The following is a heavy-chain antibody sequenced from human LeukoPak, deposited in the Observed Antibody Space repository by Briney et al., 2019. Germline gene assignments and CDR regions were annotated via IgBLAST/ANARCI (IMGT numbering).Heavy chain of an antibody. V-gene: IGHV3-64D*06. CDR3: VKAPDRYFEAYFDY. Sequence: PGGSLRLSCSASGFTFSSYAMHWVRQAPGKGLEYVSAISSNGGSTYYADFVKGRFTISRDNSKNTLYLQMSSLRAEDTAVYYCVKAPDRYFEAYFDYWGQGTLVTVSS. D-gene: IGHD3-9*01. CDR2: ISSNGGST. J-gene: IGHJ4*02. CDR1: GFTFSSYA.